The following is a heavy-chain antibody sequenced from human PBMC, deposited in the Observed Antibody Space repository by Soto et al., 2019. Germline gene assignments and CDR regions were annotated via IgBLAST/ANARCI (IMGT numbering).Heavy chain of an antibody. J-gene: IGHJ4*02. D-gene: IGHD2-21*02. CDR2: IYSGGST. Sequence: GESLRLSCAASGFTVSSNYMSWVRQAPGKGLEWVSVIYSGGSTYYADSVKGRFTISRDNSKNTLYLQMNSLRAEDTAVYYCAREQGDIPFDYWGQGTLVTVSS. V-gene: IGHV3-66*01. CDR1: GFTVSSNY. CDR3: AREQGDIPFDY.